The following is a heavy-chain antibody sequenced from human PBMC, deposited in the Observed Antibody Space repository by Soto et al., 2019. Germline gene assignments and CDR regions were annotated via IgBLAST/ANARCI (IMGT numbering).Heavy chain of an antibody. Sequence: QVQQVQSGAEVKKPGSSVKVSCKASGGTFSSYAINWVRQAPGQGLEWMGGIIRIFGTPDYAQRFQGRVTSTADETTSTAYMELSSLSSEDTAVYYCARQGSNEYYYYGMDVWGQGTTVTVSS. CDR3: ARQGSNEYYYYGMDV. J-gene: IGHJ6*02. CDR2: IIRIFGTP. CDR1: GGTFSSYA. D-gene: IGHD3-10*01. V-gene: IGHV1-69*12.